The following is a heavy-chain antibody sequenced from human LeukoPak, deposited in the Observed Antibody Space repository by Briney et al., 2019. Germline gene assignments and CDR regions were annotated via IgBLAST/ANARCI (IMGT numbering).Heavy chain of an antibody. V-gene: IGHV4-34*01. CDR2: INHSGST. J-gene: IGHJ5*02. D-gene: IGHD4-17*01. Sequence: SETLSLTCAVYGGSFSGYYWSWIRQPPGKGLEWIREINHSGSTNYNPSLKSRVTVSVDTSKNQFSLKLSSVTAADTAVYYCASYGDYWFDPWGQGTLVTVSS. CDR1: GGSFSGYY. CDR3: ASYGDYWFDP.